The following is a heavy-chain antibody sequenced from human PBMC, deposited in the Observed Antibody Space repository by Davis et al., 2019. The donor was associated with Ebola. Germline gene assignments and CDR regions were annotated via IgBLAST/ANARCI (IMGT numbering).Heavy chain of an antibody. V-gene: IGHV3-23*01. Sequence: GESLKISCAASGFTFSSYWMSWVRQAPGKGLEWVSASGRTDKTYYADSVKGRFTISRDKSKNTVYLQMNSLRAEDTAVYYCAKEIGGSGWYSIDYWGQGTLVTVSS. D-gene: IGHD6-19*01. CDR3: AKEIGGSGWYSIDY. CDR1: GFTFSSYW. CDR2: SGRTDKT. J-gene: IGHJ4*02.